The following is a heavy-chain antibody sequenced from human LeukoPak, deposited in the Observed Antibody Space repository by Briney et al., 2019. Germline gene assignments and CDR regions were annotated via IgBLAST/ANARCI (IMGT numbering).Heavy chain of an antibody. Sequence: KPSETLSLTCAVYGGSFSGYYWTWIRQPPGKGLEWIGEINHSGNTNYSPSLKSRVTVSVDTSKNQFSLKLTSVTAADTAVYYCARLINYYDSSGYYRLFDYWGQGTLVTVSS. V-gene: IGHV4-34*01. CDR2: INHSGNT. J-gene: IGHJ4*02. D-gene: IGHD3-22*01. CDR1: GGSFSGYY. CDR3: ARLINYYDSSGYYRLFDY.